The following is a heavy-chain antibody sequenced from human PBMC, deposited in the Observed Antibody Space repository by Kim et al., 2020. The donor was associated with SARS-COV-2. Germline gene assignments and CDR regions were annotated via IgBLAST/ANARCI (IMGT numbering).Heavy chain of an antibody. CDR3: ARDLRGEPFDI. D-gene: IGHD4-17*01. CDR2: IQENGREK. Sequence: GGSLRLSCSVSGFIFSSYWMSWVRQAPGKGLEWVAYIQENGREKYYVDSVKGRFTITRDNAKNSLYLQMNSLRAEDTAVYYCARDLRGEPFDIWGQGTMDTVSS. V-gene: IGHV3-7*01. J-gene: IGHJ3*02. CDR1: GFIFSSYW.